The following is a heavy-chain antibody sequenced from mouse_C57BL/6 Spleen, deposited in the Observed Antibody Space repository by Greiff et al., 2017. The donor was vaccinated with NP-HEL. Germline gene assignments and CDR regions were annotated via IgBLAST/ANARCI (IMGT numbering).Heavy chain of an antibody. Sequence: VQLKQSGAELVRPGASVKLSCTASGFNIKDDYMHWVKQRPEQGLEWIGWIDPENGDTEYASKFQGKATITADTSSNTAYLQLSSLTSEDTAVYYCTSNYEGGYYFDYWGQGTTLTVSS. V-gene: IGHV14-4*01. CDR3: TSNYEGGYYFDY. CDR2: IDPENGDT. J-gene: IGHJ2*01. D-gene: IGHD2-1*01. CDR1: GFNIKDDY.